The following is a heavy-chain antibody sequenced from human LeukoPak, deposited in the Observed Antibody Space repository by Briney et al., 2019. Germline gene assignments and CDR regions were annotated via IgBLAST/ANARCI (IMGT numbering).Heavy chain of an antibody. CDR3: VKYTGNSILVRFDY. V-gene: IGHV3-23*01. D-gene: IGHD4-23*01. CDR2: ISGSGSGT. J-gene: IGHJ4*02. Sequence: GGSLRLSCAASGFTFSSYAMTWVRQAPGKGLEWGSGISGSGSGTYYADSVKGRFTISRDNSKTTLYLQMNSLRAEDTALYYCVKYTGNSILVRFDYWGQGTLVTVSS. CDR1: GFTFSSYA.